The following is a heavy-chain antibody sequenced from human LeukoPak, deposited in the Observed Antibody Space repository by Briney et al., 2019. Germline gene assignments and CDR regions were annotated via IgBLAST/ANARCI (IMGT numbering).Heavy chain of an antibody. D-gene: IGHD3-22*01. V-gene: IGHV3-11*04. Sequence: GGSLRLSCAASGFIFSDYYMGWIRQAPGRGLEWVSYISDSGSNIYYTDSVKGRFTMSRDNAKKSLYLQMNSLRAEDTAVYHCARWSFDSSGFGDYWGQGTLVTVSS. J-gene: IGHJ4*02. CDR3: ARWSFDSSGFGDY. CDR1: GFIFSDYY. CDR2: ISDSGSNI.